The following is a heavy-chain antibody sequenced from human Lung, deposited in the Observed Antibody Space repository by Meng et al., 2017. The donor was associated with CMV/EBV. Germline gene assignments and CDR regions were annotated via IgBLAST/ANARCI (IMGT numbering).Heavy chain of an antibody. V-gene: IGHV3-48*03. CDR1: GFIFSYYE. CDR2: ISTSGDTT. Sequence: GESLKISCAASGFIFSYYEMSWVRQAPGRGLEWLSYISTSGDTTHYADSVKGRFTISRDNAKNSLYLQMNSLTPEDTAIYYCAHYYGSGRQATGAFDIWGQGKXVXVSS. J-gene: IGHJ3*02. CDR3: AHYYGSGRQATGAFDI. D-gene: IGHD3-10*01.